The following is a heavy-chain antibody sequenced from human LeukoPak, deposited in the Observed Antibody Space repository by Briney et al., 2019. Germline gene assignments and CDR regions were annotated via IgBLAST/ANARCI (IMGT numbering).Heavy chain of an antibody. V-gene: IGHV4-30-2*02. J-gene: IGHJ4*02. CDR3: AKRRGPYFDY. CDR1: GGPISSGGYS. Sequence: SETLSLTCAVSGGPISSGGYSWSWIRQPPGKGLEWIGYIYHSGSTYYNPSLKSRVTISVDRSKNQFSLKLSSVTAADTAVYYCAKRRGPYFDYWGQGTLVTVSS. D-gene: IGHD3/OR15-3a*01. CDR2: IYHSGST.